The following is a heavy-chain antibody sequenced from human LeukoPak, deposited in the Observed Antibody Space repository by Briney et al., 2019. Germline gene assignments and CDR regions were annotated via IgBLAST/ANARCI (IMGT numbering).Heavy chain of an antibody. CDR1: GGSISSGDYY. CDR3: ARAYSSGWYYFDY. J-gene: IGHJ4*02. Sequence: SETLSLTCTVSGGSISSGDYYWSWIRQPPGKGLEWIGYIYYSGSTYYNPSLKSRVTISVDTSKNQFSLKLSSVTAADTAVYYCARAYSSGWYYFDYWGQGTLVTVSS. D-gene: IGHD6-19*01. V-gene: IGHV4-30-4*01. CDR2: IYYSGST.